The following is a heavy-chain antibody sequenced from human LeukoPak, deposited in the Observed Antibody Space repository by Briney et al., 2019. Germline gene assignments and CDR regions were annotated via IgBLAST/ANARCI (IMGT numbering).Heavy chain of an antibody. CDR3: ATDSSGYYHAPYFDY. CDR1: GYTLTELS. V-gene: IGHV1-24*01. D-gene: IGHD3-22*01. J-gene: IGHJ4*02. CDR2: FDPEDGET. Sequence: ASVKVSCKVSGYTLTELSMHWVRQAPGKELEWMGGFDPEDGETIYAQKFQGRVTMTEDTSTDTAYMELSSLRSEDTAVYYCATDSSGYYHAPYFDYWGQGTLVTVSS.